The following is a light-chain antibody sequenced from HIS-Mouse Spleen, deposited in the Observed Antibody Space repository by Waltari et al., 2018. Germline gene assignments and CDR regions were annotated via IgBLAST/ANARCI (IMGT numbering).Light chain of an antibody. Sequence: EIVLTQSPATLSLSPGERATLSCRDSQSVSSYLAWYQQKPGQAPRLLIYDASNRATGIPARFSGSGSGTDFTLTISSLEPEDFAVYYCQQRSNWLYTFGQGTKLEIK. CDR2: DAS. J-gene: IGKJ2*01. CDR1: QSVSSY. CDR3: QQRSNWLYT. V-gene: IGKV3-11*01.